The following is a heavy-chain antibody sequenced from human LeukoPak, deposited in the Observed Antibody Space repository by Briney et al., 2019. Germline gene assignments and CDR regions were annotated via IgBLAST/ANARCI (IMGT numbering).Heavy chain of an antibody. CDR2: IYYSGST. CDR1: GGSISGSSYY. Sequence: PSETLSLTCTVSGGSISGSSYYWGWIRQPPGKGLEWIGSIYYSGSTYYNPSLRSRVTISVDTSKNQFSLKLNSVTATDTAVYYCARESYDSSGYYANFDYWGQGTLVTVSS. D-gene: IGHD3-22*01. CDR3: ARESYDSSGYYANFDY. J-gene: IGHJ4*02. V-gene: IGHV4-39*02.